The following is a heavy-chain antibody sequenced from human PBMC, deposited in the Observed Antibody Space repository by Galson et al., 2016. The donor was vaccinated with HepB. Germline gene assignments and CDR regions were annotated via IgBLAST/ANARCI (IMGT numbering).Heavy chain of an antibody. Sequence: SPRLSCAASGFTFDDHAMHWVRQGPGKGLEWVSGISWKSGSIGYADSVKGRFTISRDNAKNSLYLQMNSLRAEDTALYYCAKGLRFIYHYGMDVWGQGTTVTVSS. J-gene: IGHJ6*02. CDR2: ISWKSGSI. V-gene: IGHV3-9*01. CDR3: AKGLRFIYHYGMDV. CDR1: GFTFDDHA.